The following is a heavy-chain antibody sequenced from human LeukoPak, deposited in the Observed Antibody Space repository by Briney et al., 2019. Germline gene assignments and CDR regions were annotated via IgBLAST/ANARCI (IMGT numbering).Heavy chain of an antibody. CDR1: GYTFTGYY. CDR2: INPNSGGT. Sequence: ASVKVSCEASGYTFTGYYMHWVRQVPGQGLEWMGWINPNSGGTNYAQKFQGRITMTRDTSISTAYMELSRLRSDDTAVYYCARVLGIAVPFTGGYWGQGTLVTVSS. CDR3: ARVLGIAVPFTGGY. D-gene: IGHD6-19*01. V-gene: IGHV1-2*02. J-gene: IGHJ4*02.